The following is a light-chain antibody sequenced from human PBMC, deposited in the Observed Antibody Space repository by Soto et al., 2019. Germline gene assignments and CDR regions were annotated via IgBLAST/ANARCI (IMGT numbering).Light chain of an antibody. CDR1: SSDVGGYNY. CDR3: SSYTSSGTVV. CDR2: DVS. J-gene: IGLJ2*01. V-gene: IGLV2-14*01. Sequence: QSALTQPASVSGSPGQSITISCTGTSSDVGGYNYVSWYQQHPGKAPKLMIYDVSNRPSGVSNRFSGSNSGTTASLTISGLQAEDAADYFCSSYTSSGTVVFGGGTKLTVL.